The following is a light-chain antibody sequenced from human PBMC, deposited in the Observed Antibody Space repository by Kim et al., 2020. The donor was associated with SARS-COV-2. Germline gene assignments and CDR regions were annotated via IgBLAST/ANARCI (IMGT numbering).Light chain of an antibody. CDR2: EVS. CDR1: SSDVGGYNY. CDR3: SSYAGSNNLV. J-gene: IGLJ2*01. V-gene: IGLV2-8*01. Sequence: GQLVTIACPGTSSDVGGYNYVSWYQQHPGKAPKLMIYEVSKRPSGVPDRFSGSKSGNTASLTVSGLQAEDEADYYCSSYAGSNNLVFGGGTQLTVL.